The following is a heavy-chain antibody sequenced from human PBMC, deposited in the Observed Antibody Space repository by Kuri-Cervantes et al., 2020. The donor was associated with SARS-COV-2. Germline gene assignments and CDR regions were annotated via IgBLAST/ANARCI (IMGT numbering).Heavy chain of an antibody. J-gene: IGHJ4*02. D-gene: IGHD2-21*01. V-gene: IGHV1-8*01. Sequence: ASVKVSCKAPETTFPNYDINWVRQATGQGLEWMGMVKTNSGNTLYAQIFQGRVTMTRDISTATAYMGLSSLTSEDTAIYYCYCAPKEGFDSWGQGTLVTVSS. CDR2: VKTNSGNT. CDR1: ETTFPNYD. CDR3: YCAPKEGFDS.